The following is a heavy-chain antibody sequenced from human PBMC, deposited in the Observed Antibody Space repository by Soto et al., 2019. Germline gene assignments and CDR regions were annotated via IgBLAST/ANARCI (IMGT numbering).Heavy chain of an antibody. J-gene: IGHJ3*02. CDR1: GYTFTGYY. CDR2: INPSGGST. D-gene: IGHD6-19*01. CDR3: AREVGYSSVGVAFDI. V-gene: IGHV1-46*01. Sequence: ASVKVSCKASGYTFTGYYMHWVRQAPGQGLEWMGWINPSGGSTSYAQKFQGRVTMTRDTSTSTVYMELSSLRSEDTAVYYCAREVGYSSVGVAFDIWGQGTMVTVSS.